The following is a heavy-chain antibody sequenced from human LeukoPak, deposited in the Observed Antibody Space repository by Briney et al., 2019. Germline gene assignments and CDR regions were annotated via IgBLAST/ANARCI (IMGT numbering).Heavy chain of an antibody. Sequence: GGSLRLSCAASGFTFGSYRMSWVRQAPGKGLEWVSSISSTGTYKYSAGSVKGRFTISRDNANNSLDLQMNSLRVDDTAVYYCARAPPGGMDLWGQGTTVTVSS. CDR3: ARAPPGGMDL. D-gene: IGHD3-10*01. V-gene: IGHV3-21*01. CDR2: ISSTGTYK. CDR1: GFTFGSYR. J-gene: IGHJ6*02.